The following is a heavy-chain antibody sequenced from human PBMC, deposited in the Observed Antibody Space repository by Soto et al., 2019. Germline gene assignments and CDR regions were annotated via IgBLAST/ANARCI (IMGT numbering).Heavy chain of an antibody. D-gene: IGHD3-22*01. CDR2: ISYDGSNK. CDR1: GFTFSSYA. J-gene: IGHJ2*01. CDR3: ARTGDQMTMIVNWYFDL. Sequence: QVQLVESGGGVVQPGRSLRLSCAASGFTFSSYAMHWVRQAPGKGLEWVAVISYDGSNKYYADSVKGRFTISRDNSKNTLYLQMNSLRAEDTAVYYCARTGDQMTMIVNWYFDLWGRGTLVTVSS. V-gene: IGHV3-30-3*01.